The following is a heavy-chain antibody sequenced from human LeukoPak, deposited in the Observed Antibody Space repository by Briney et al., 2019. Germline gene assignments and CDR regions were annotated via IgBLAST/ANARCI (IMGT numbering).Heavy chain of an antibody. CDR2: IHTSGST. Sequence: PSETLSLTCTVPGGSISSGSYYWSWIRQPAGKGLEWIGRIHTSGSTNYNPSLKSRVTISVDTSKNQFSLRLSSVTAADTAVYYCARSISLSRIDYWGQGTLVTVSS. CDR1: GGSISSGSYY. D-gene: IGHD6-13*01. V-gene: IGHV4-61*02. CDR3: ARSISLSRIDY. J-gene: IGHJ4*02.